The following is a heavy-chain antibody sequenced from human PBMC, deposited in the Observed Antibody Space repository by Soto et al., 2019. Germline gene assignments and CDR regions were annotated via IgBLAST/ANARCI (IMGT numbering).Heavy chain of an antibody. V-gene: IGHV4-31*03. CDR3: ARDVATIGGWFDP. D-gene: IGHD5-12*01. CDR1: GGSISSGGYY. CDR2: IYYSGST. Sequence: SETLSLTCTVSGGSISSGGYYWSWIRQHPGKGLEWIGYIYYSGSTYYNPSLKSRVTISVDTSKNQFSLKLSSVTAADTAVYYCARDVATIGGWFDPWGQGTLVTVSS. J-gene: IGHJ5*02.